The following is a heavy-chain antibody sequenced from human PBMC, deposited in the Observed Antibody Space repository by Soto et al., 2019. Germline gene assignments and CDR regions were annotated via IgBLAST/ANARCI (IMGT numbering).Heavy chain of an antibody. Sequence: QVQLVESGGGVVQPGRSLRLSCAASGFTFSSYAMHWVRQAPGKGLEWVAVISYDGSNKYYADSVKGRFTISRDNSKNTLYLQMNSLRAEDTAVYYCARDWGFLEWLPSDYWGQGTLVTVSS. CDR2: ISYDGSNK. J-gene: IGHJ4*02. CDR1: GFTFSSYA. D-gene: IGHD3-3*01. V-gene: IGHV3-30-3*01. CDR3: ARDWGFLEWLPSDY.